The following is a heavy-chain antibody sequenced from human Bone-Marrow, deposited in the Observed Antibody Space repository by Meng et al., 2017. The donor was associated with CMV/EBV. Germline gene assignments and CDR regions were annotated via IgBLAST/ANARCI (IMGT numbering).Heavy chain of an antibody. J-gene: IGHJ6*02. V-gene: IGHV3-21*01. CDR2: ISSSSSYI. Sequence: GGSLRLSCAASGFTFSDYNMNWVRQAPGKGLEWVSSISSSSSYIYYADSVKGRFTISRDNSKNTLFLQMNSLRAEDTAVYYCAKNPTWIQPSSQYGMDVWGQGTTVTVSS. CDR3: AKNPTWIQPSSQYGMDV. D-gene: IGHD5-18*01. CDR1: GFTFSDYN.